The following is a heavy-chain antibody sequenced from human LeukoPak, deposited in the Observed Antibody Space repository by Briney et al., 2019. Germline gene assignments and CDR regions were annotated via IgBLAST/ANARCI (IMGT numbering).Heavy chain of an antibody. CDR2: INPNSGGT. D-gene: IGHD3-9*01. V-gene: IGHV1-2*06. CDR1: GYTFTGYY. J-gene: IGHJ5*02. Sequence: GASVKVSXKASGYTFTGYYMHWVRQAPGQGLEWMGRINPNSGGTNYAQKFQGRVTMTRDTSISTAYMELSRLRSDDTAVYNCAREGGPFYDILTGFKNWFDPWGQGTLVTVSS. CDR3: AREGGPFYDILTGFKNWFDP.